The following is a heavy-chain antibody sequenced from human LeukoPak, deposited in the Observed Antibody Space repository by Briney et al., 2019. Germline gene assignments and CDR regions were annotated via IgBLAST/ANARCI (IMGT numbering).Heavy chain of an antibody. CDR1: GGSISSSSYY. V-gene: IGHV4-39*07. CDR3: ARVGRPLDDY. Sequence: PSETLSLTCTVSGGSISSSSYYWGWIRQPPGKGLEWIGSIYYSGSTYYNPSLKSRVTISVDTSKNQFSLKLSSVTAADTAVYYCARVGRPLDDYWGQGTLVTVSS. J-gene: IGHJ4*02. D-gene: IGHD1-1*01. CDR2: IYYSGST.